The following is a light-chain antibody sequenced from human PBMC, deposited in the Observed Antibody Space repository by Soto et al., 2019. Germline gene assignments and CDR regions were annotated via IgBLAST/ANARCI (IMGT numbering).Light chain of an antibody. CDR2: GAS. CDR1: QSVSSN. Sequence: EIVMTQSPATLSVSPGERATLSCRASQSVSSNLAWYQQKPGQAPRLLIYGASTRATGIPARCSGSGSGTEFTLTISSLQSEDFAVYYGQQYNNWPWTFGQGTKVEIK. V-gene: IGKV3-15*01. J-gene: IGKJ1*01. CDR3: QQYNNWPWT.